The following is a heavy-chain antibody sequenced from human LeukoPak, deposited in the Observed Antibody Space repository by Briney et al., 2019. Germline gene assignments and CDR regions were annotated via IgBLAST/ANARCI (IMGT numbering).Heavy chain of an antibody. Sequence: GGSLTLSCPAAGFTFSSYDMHWVRQATGKGLEWVSAIRTAGDTYYPGSVKGRFTISRENAKNSLYLQMNSRRAGDTAVYYCARALMITFGGVIAPPGDPWGQGTLVTVSS. J-gene: IGHJ5*02. CDR1: GFTFSSYD. CDR2: IRTAGDT. D-gene: IGHD3-16*02. V-gene: IGHV3-13*01. CDR3: ARALMITFGGVIAPPGDP.